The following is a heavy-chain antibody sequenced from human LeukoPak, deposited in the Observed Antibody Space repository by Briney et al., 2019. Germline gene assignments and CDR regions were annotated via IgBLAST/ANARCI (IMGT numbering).Heavy chain of an antibody. J-gene: IGHJ3*02. D-gene: IGHD5-18*01. CDR2: ISGSGGST. Sequence: GGSPRLSCAASGFTFSSYAMSWVRQAPGKGLEWVSAISGSGGSTYYADSVKGRFTISRDNSKNTLYLQMNSLRAEDTAVYYCAKDIEVDTAMVNLAFDIWGQGTMVTVSS. CDR3: AKDIEVDTAMVNLAFDI. V-gene: IGHV3-23*01. CDR1: GFTFSSYA.